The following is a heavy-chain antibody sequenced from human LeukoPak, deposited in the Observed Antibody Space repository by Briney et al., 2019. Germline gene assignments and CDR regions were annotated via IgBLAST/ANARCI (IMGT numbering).Heavy chain of an antibody. Sequence: GGSLRLSCAASGFTFSSYGMSWVRQAPGKGLEWVSAISGSGGSTYYADSVKGRFTISRGNSKNTLYLQMNSLRAEDTAVYYCARDSPDITMVRGVIGYWGQGTLVTVSS. CDR2: ISGSGGST. V-gene: IGHV3-23*01. CDR3: ARDSPDITMVRGVIGY. D-gene: IGHD3-10*01. CDR1: GFTFSSYG. J-gene: IGHJ4*02.